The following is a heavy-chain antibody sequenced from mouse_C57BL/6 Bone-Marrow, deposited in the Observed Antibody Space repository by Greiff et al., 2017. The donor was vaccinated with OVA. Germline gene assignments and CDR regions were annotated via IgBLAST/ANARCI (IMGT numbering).Heavy chain of an antibody. CDR2: INPYNGGT. CDR3: ARDYYSNYFWYFDV. J-gene: IGHJ1*03. V-gene: IGHV1-19*01. CDR1: GYTFTDYY. D-gene: IGHD2-5*01. Sequence: VQLQQSGPVLVKPGASVKMSCKASGYTFTDYYMNWVKQSHGKSLEWIGVINPYNGGTSYNQKFKGKATLTVDKSSSTAYMELNSLTSEDSAVYYCARDYYSNYFWYFDVWGTGTTVTVSS.